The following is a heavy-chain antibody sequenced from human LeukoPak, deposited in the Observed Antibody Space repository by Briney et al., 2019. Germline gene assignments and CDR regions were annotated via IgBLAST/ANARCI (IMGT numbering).Heavy chain of an antibody. CDR1: GYTFTSYG. Sequence: ASVKVSCKASGYTFTSYGISWVRQAPGQGLEWMGWISAYNGNTNYAQKPQGRVTMTTDTSTSTAYMELRSLRSDGTAVYYCARVSRVGSGYDYWGQGTLVTVSS. J-gene: IGHJ4*02. CDR3: ARVSRVGSGYDY. D-gene: IGHD6-19*01. V-gene: IGHV1-18*04. CDR2: ISAYNGNT.